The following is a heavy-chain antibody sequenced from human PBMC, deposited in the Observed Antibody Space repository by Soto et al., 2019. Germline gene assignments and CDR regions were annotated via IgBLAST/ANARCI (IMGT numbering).Heavy chain of an antibody. J-gene: IGHJ4*02. CDR1: GFVFGHYA. CDR2: IGHAGVNK. D-gene: IGHD1-20*01. CDR3: ARDPVPGIPDYFDR. V-gene: IGHV3-30*03. Sequence: QVRLVDSGGGVVQPGRSLRLSCAASGFVFGHYAMHRVRQAPGKGPEWLTVIGHAGVNKYYADSVRGRFTISRDDSKSTLYLEMNSLRVEDSAVYYCARDPVPGIPDYFDRWGQGTLVTVSS.